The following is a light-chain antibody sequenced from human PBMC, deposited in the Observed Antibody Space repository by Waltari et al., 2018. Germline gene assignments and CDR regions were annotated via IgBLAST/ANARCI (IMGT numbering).Light chain of an antibody. J-gene: IGKJ1*01. CDR3: QQYGSSPRT. CDR1: QSVSSDS. V-gene: IGKV3-20*01. Sequence: EIVLTQSPGTLSLSPGERATFSCRASQSVSSDSLAWYQQKPGQAPRLLVYGASSRATGIPDRFSGSGSGTDFTLTISRLEPEDFAVYYCQQYGSSPRTFGQGTKVEIK. CDR2: GAS.